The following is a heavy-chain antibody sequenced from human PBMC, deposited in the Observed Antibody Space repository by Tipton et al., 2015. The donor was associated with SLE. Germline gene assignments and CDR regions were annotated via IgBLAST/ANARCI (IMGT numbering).Heavy chain of an antibody. CDR2: INTNSGGT. CDR3: ARDDLVQGVGVTRDAFDM. D-gene: IGHD3-10*01. CDR1: GGTFSGYA. V-gene: IGHV1-2*02. Sequence: QVQLVQSGAEVKKPGSSVKVSCKASGGTFSGYAISWVRQAPGQGLEWMGWINTNSGGTSQPQKFQGRVTMTLDTSISTAYMEMTRLTSDDTAVYYCARDDLVQGVGVTRDAFDMWGQGTMVTVSS. J-gene: IGHJ3*02.